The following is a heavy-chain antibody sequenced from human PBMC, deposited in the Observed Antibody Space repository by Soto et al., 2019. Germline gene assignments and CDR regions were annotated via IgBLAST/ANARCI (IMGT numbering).Heavy chain of an antibody. CDR2: IYNSGNT. D-gene: IGHD5-12*01. CDR3: AREGRVATFDY. CDR1: GGSVSSGSYF. J-gene: IGHJ4*02. Sequence: QAQLQESGPGLVKPSETLSLTCNVSGGSVSSGSYFWSWIRQPPGKGLEWIGYIYNSGNTKYNPSLKSRVTISADTSKNQFSLKLSSVTAADTAVYYCAREGRVATFDYWGQGSLVTVSS. V-gene: IGHV4-61*01.